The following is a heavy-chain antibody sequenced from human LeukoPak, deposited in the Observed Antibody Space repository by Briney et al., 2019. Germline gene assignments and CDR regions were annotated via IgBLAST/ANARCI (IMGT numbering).Heavy chain of an antibody. J-gene: IGHJ3*02. CDR1: GFTFSSYS. V-gene: IGHV3-21*01. CDR2: ISSSSSYI. Sequence: PGGSLRLSCAASGFTFSSYSMNWVRQAPGKGLEWVSSISSSSSYIYYADSVKGRFIISRDNSKNTLYLQMNNLRAEDTAVYYCAREKKCSGGSCYGDAFDMWGQGTMVTVSS. CDR3: AREKKCSGGSCYGDAFDM. D-gene: IGHD2-15*01.